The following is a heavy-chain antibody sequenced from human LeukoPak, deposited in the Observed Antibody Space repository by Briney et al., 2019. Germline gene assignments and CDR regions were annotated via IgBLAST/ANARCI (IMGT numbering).Heavy chain of an antibody. Sequence: GGSLRLSCAASGFTFSSYSMNWVRQAPGKGLEWVSYISSSSSSSSSSTTYYADSVKGRFTISRDNAKNSLYLQMNSLRAEDTAVYYCARVPLRPSNGEIDYWGQGTLVTVSS. CDR3: ARVPLRPSNGEIDY. V-gene: IGHV3-48*04. J-gene: IGHJ4*02. CDR2: ISSSSSSSSSSTT. CDR1: GFTFSSYS. D-gene: IGHD3-10*01.